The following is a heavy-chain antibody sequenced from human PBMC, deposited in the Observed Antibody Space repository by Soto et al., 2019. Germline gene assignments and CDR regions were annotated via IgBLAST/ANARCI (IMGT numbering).Heavy chain of an antibody. V-gene: IGHV4-34*01. CDR1: GGSFSGYY. Sequence: SETLSLTCAVYGGSFSGYYWSWIRQPPGKGLEWIGEINHSGSTNYNPSLKSRVTISVDTSKNQFSLKLSSVTAADTAVYYCAREGDLDGYNPFDYWGQGTLVTVSS. CDR2: INHSGST. J-gene: IGHJ4*02. CDR3: AREGDLDGYNPFDY. D-gene: IGHD5-12*01.